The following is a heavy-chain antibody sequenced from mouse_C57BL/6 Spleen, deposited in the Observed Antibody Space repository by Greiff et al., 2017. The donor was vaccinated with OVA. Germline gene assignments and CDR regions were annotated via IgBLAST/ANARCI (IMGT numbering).Heavy chain of an antibody. D-gene: IGHD2-1*01. V-gene: IGHV5-17*01. CDR3: ATDYGSYEGGYYAIDY. J-gene: IGHJ4*01. Sequence: EVQGVESGGGLVKPGGSLKLSCAASGFTFSDYGMHWVRQAPEKGLEWVAYISSGSSTIYYADTVKGRFTISRNNAKNTLFLQMTSLRSEDTAMFDGATDYGSYEGGYYAIDYWGQGTSVTVSS. CDR2: ISSGSSTI. CDR1: GFTFSDYG.